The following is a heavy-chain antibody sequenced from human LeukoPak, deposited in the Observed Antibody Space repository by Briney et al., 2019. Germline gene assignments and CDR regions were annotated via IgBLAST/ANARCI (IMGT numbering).Heavy chain of an antibody. V-gene: IGHV1-2*02. D-gene: IGHD5-12*01. CDR3: AREVAPSHPHYYYYYGMDV. Sequence: ASVKVSCKASGYTFSGYYMHWVRQAPGQGLEWMGWINPNSGGTNYAQKFQGRVTMTRDTSISTAYMDLSRLTSDDTAVYYCAREVAPSHPHYYYYYGMDVWGQGTTVTVSS. CDR2: INPNSGGT. CDR1: GYTFSGYY. J-gene: IGHJ6*02.